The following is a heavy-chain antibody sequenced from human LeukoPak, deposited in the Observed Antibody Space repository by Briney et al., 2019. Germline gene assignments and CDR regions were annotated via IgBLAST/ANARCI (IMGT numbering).Heavy chain of an antibody. J-gene: IGHJ3*02. D-gene: IGHD6-13*01. CDR2: IYSGGST. CDR1: GFTVSSNY. Sequence: GGSLRLSCAASGFTVSSNYMSWVRQAPGKGLEWVSVIYSGGSTYYADSVKGRFTISRDNSKNTLYPQMNSLRAEDTAVYYCASNEGYSSSWYRDAFDIWGQGTMVTVSS. CDR3: ASNEGYSSSWYRDAFDI. V-gene: IGHV3-66*01.